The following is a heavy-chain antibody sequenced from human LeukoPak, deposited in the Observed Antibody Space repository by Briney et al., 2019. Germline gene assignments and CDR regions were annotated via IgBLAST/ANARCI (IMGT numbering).Heavy chain of an antibody. Sequence: GASVKVSCKASGYTFTSYYMHWVRQAPGQGLEWMGIINPSGGSTSYAQKFQGRVTMTRDTSTSTVYMELSSLRSEDTAVYYCARGGAFNREGRANYYYYYMDVWGKGTTVTVSS. J-gene: IGHJ6*03. D-gene: IGHD1-26*01. CDR3: ARGGAFNREGRANYYYYYMDV. V-gene: IGHV1-46*01. CDR1: GYTFTSYY. CDR2: INPSGGST.